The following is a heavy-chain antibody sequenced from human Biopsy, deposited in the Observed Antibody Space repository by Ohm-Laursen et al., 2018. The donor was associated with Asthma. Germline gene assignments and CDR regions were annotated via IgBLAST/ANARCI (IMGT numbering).Heavy chain of an antibody. CDR1: GFAGSRDH. CDR3: ARGDSSGWSHYYFDY. Sequence: SLRLSCTASGFAGSRDHMFWVRHAPGKGLEWVSVIYSGGTSHTADTVRGRFTISRDFSKNTLHLQMHSLRVEDTAVYYCARGDSSGWSHYYFDYWGQGTLVTVSS. D-gene: IGHD6-19*01. J-gene: IGHJ4*02. CDR2: IYSGGTS. V-gene: IGHV3-53*01.